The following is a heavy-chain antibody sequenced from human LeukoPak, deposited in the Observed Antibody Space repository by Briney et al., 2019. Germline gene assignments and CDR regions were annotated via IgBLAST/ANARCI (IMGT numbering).Heavy chain of an antibody. CDR3: ARNYYDSRGFSVPFDY. D-gene: IGHD3-22*01. CDR1: AGSISGNY. J-gene: IGHJ4*02. Sequence: SETLSLTCSVSAGSISGNYWSWIRRPPGRALEWIGYIHYGGSTNYNPSLKSRVTMSVDTSKNQFSLKLSSVTAADTAVYYCARNYYDSRGFSVPFDYWGPGTLVTVSS. CDR2: IHYGGST. V-gene: IGHV4-59*01.